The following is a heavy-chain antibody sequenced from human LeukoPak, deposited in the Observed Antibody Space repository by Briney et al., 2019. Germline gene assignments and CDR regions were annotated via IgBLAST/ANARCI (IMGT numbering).Heavy chain of an antibody. J-gene: IGHJ3*02. CDR1: GGSISCYY. D-gene: IGHD6-13*01. CDR2: IYYSGST. CDR3: ARDRSRSWYKSGAFDI. Sequence: SETLSLTCTVSGGSISCYYWSWIRPPPGRGLEGIGYIYYSGSTNYNPSLKSRVTISVDTSKNQFSLKLSSVTAADTAVYYCARDRSRSWYKSGAFDIWGQGTMVTVSS. V-gene: IGHV4-59*01.